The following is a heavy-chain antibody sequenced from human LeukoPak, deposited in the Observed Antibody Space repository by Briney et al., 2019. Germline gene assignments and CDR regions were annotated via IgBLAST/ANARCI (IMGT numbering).Heavy chain of an antibody. CDR1: GFNYSSYT. CDR2: ISASRGIT. CDR3: AVPSRIVVVVPAAVDY. D-gene: IGHD2-2*01. J-gene: IGHJ4*02. Sequence: GGSLRLSCAASGFNYSSYTMNWVRQAPGMGLEWLSYISASRGITYYADSVKGRFTISRDNSKNTLYLQMNSLRAEDTAVYYCAVPSRIVVVVPAAVDYWGQGTLVTVSS. V-gene: IGHV3-48*01.